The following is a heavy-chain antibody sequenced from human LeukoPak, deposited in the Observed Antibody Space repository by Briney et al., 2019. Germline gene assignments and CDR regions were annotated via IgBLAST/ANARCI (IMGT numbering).Heavy chain of an antibody. J-gene: IGHJ4*02. CDR3: ARDPDYGGNSFVFDY. Sequence: GGSLRLSCAASGFTFTRNSMNWVRQAPGKGLEWVSSISSASSYIYYADSAKGRFTISRDNAKNSLYLQMNSLRAEDTAVYYCARDPDYGGNSFVFDYWGQGTLVTVSS. CDR2: ISSASSYI. CDR1: GFTFTRNS. V-gene: IGHV3-21*01. D-gene: IGHD4-23*01.